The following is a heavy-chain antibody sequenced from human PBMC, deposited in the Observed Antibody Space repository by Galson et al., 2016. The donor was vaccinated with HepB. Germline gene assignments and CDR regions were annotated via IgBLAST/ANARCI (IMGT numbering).Heavy chain of an antibody. V-gene: IGHV4-59*01. CDR1: GGSISSYY. CDR2: IYYSGST. J-gene: IGHJ5*02. CDR3: AKDSTRFDP. Sequence: ETLSLTCTVSGGSISSYYWSWIRQPPGKGLEWIGYIYYSGSTNYNPSLESRVTISVDTSRNQVSLKLTSVTAADTAVYYCAKDSTRFDPWGQGTLVTVSS.